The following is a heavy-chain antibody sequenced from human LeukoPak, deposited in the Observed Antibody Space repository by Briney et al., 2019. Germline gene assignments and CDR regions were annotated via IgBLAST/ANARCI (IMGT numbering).Heavy chain of an antibody. D-gene: IGHD3-9*01. J-gene: IGHJ4*02. Sequence: SETLSLTCAVYGGSFSGYYWSWIRQPPGKGLEWIGEINHSGSTNYNPSLKSRVTISVDTSKNQSSLKLSSVTAADTAVYYCAREPAYYDILTGYLYYFDYWGQGTLVTVSS. CDR2: INHSGST. CDR3: AREPAYYDILTGYLYYFDY. V-gene: IGHV4-34*01. CDR1: GGSFSGYY.